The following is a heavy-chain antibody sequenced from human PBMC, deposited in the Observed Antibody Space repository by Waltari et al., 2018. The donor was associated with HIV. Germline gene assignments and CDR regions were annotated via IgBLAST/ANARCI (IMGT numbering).Heavy chain of an antibody. CDR1: GFTVSTHY. Sequence: EVKLVESGGGLVQPGGSLRLSCAAFGFTVSTHYMRWVRPAPGMGLEWVSLSDSDGNTRYADSVKGRFTISRDSSKNMVYLQMKSLRGEDTAVYYCANSDDYSNYYYGMDVWGQGTTVTVSS. V-gene: IGHV3-66*01. J-gene: IGHJ6*02. CDR2: SDSDGNT. D-gene: IGHD4-4*01. CDR3: ANSDDYSNYYYGMDV.